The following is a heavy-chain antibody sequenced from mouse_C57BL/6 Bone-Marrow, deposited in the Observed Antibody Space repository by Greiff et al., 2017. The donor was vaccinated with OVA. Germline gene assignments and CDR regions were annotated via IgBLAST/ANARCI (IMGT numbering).Heavy chain of an antibody. D-gene: IGHD1-1*01. CDR3: ADTYYYGSSSPYYFDY. Sequence: EVQLQQSGPVLVKPGASVKMSCKASGYTFTDYYMNWVKQSHGKSLEWIGVINPYNGGTSYNQKFKGKATLHVDKSSSTAYMELNSLTSEDSAVYYCADTYYYGSSSPYYFDYWGQGTTLTVSS. CDR1: GYTFTDYY. V-gene: IGHV1-19*01. CDR2: INPYNGGT. J-gene: IGHJ2*01.